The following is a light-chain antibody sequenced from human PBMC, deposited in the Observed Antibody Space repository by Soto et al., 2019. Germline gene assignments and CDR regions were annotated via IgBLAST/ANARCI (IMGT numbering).Light chain of an antibody. CDR3: CSYAGTNGYVL. Sequence: QSALTQPRSVSGSPGQSLTISCTGSRSDIGSYNYVSWYQQLPGRAPKLIIYDVSQGASGVPARFSGSKSGNTASLTISGLQADDEADYYCCSYAGTNGYVLFGGGTQLTVL. V-gene: IGLV2-11*01. CDR2: DVS. CDR1: RSDIGSYNY. J-gene: IGLJ2*01.